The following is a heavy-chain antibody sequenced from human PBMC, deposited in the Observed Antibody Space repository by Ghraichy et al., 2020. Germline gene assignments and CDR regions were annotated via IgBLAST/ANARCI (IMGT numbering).Heavy chain of an antibody. CDR3: ARGSSAGY. V-gene: IGHV4-34*01. Sequence: LEWKKEINHSGSTNYNPSLKSRVTISVDTSKNQFSLKLSSVTAADTAVYYCARGSSAGYLGQGTLRTV. CDR2: INHSGST. D-gene: IGHD6-6*01. J-gene: IGHJ4*02.